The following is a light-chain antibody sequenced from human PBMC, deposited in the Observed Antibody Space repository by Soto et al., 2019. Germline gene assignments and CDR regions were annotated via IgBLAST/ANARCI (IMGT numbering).Light chain of an antibody. V-gene: IGKV1-27*01. CDR2: AAS. CDR1: QGISNY. CDR3: QKYNSAPPCT. Sequence: DIQMTQSPSSLSACVGDRVTITCRASQGISNYLAWYQQKPGKVPKLLIYAASTLQSGVPPRFSGSGSGTDFTLTISSLQPEDVATYYCQKYNSAPPCTFGQGTKV. J-gene: IGKJ1*01.